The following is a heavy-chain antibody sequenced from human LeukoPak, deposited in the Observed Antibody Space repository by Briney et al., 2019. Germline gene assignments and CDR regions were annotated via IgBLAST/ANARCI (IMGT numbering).Heavy chain of an antibody. CDR3: ARQVGAIKTGAFDI. CDR2: IKQDGSEK. D-gene: IGHD1-26*01. CDR1: GFTFSSYW. Sequence: GGSLRLSCAASGFTFSSYWMSWVRQAPGKGLEWVANIKQDGSEKYYVDSVKGRFTISRDNAKNSLYLQMNSLRAEDTAVYYCARQVGAIKTGAFDIWGQGTMVTVSS. J-gene: IGHJ3*02. V-gene: IGHV3-7*01.